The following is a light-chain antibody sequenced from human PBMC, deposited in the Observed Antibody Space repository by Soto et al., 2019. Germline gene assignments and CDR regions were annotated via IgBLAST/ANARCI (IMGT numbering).Light chain of an antibody. CDR2: DVS. V-gene: IGLV2-14*03. Sequence: QSVLTHPASVSVSPGQSISISCTGTTSDVGRYNYVSWYQQHPGKAPKLMIYDVSYRPSWVSNRFSGSKSGITASLTISGLQAEDEADYYCNSFTTSSTYVFGTGTKVTVL. CDR1: TSDVGRYNY. CDR3: NSFTTSSTYV. J-gene: IGLJ1*01.